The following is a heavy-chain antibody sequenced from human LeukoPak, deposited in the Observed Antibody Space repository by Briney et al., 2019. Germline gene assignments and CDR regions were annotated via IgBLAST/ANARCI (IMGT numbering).Heavy chain of an antibody. CDR1: GYTFTDYY. J-gene: IGHJ4*02. CDR3: AGTTYLRSSDY. D-gene: IGHD6-6*01. CDR2: INPNGGGT. V-gene: IGHV1-2*02. Sequence: ASVKVSCKTSGYTFTDYYMHWVRQAPGQGLEWMGWINPNGGGTNYAQKFQGRVTMTRDTSLSTAYMDLSRLRSDDTAVYYCAGTTYLRSSDYWGQGTLVTVSS.